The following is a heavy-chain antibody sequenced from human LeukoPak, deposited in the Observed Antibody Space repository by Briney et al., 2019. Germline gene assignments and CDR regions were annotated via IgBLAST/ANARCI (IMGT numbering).Heavy chain of an antibody. Sequence: SETLSLTCAVSGGSISSSGYYWSWIRQHPGKGLEWIGYIYYSGSTYYNPSLKSRVTISVDTSKNQFSLKLSSVTAADTAVYYCARDTRERAAAPPRMDVWGQGTTVTVSS. J-gene: IGHJ6*02. CDR2: IYYSGST. CDR1: GGSISSSGYY. CDR3: ARDTRERAAAPPRMDV. V-gene: IGHV4-31*11. D-gene: IGHD6-13*01.